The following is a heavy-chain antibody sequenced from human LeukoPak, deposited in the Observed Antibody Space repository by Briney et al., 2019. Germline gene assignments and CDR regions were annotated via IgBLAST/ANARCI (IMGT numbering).Heavy chain of an antibody. Sequence: GASVKVSCKASGNTFTSYYMHWVRQAPGQGLEWMGIINPSGGSTSYAQKFQGRVTMTRDTSTSTVYMELSSLRSEDTAVYYCARATIVVVPAARRGVGPWFDPWGQGTLVTVSS. CDR2: INPSGGST. J-gene: IGHJ5*02. CDR1: GNTFTSYY. CDR3: ARATIVVVPAARRGVGPWFDP. D-gene: IGHD2-2*01. V-gene: IGHV1-46*01.